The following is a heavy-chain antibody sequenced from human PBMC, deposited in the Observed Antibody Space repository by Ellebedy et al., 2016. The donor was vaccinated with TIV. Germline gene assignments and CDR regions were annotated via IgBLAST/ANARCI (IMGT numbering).Heavy chain of an antibody. J-gene: IGHJ4*02. V-gene: IGHV3-23*01. Sequence: GESLKISCASSGCTFSKYAMAWVRQAPGKGLEWVSAIGPRSDYKFYADYVKGRITISRDNSENTLFLQMHSLRGEDTVVYYCAKELVSRDSLTFDYWGQGVLVTVSS. CDR2: IGPRSDYK. CDR3: AKELVSRDSLTFDY. D-gene: IGHD3-9*01. CDR1: GCTFSKYA.